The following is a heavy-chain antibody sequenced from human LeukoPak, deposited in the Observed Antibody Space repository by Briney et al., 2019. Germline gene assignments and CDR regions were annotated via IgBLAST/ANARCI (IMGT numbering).Heavy chain of an antibody. J-gene: IGHJ5*02. CDR2: ISGSGGAT. D-gene: IGHD5-18*01. V-gene: IGHV3-23*01. CDR1: GFTFSTYA. CDR3: AKKGPADTTLVGPRGNWFDP. Sequence: PGGSLRLSCAASGFTFSTYAMSWVRQAPGKGLEWVSTISGSGGATYYADSVKDRFTISRDNSKNTLHLQMTSLRAEDTALYYCAKKGPADTTLVGPRGNWFDPWGQGTLVTVAS.